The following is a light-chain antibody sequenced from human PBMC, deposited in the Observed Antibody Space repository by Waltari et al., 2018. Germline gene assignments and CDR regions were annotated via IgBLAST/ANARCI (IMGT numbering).Light chain of an antibody. J-gene: IGKJ5*01. CDR3: QKYNSAPLIT. CDR1: QGISNY. V-gene: IGKV1-27*01. Sequence: DIQMTQSPSSLSASVGDRVTITCRASQGISNYLAWYQQKPGKVPKLLIYAASTLHSGVPSRFSGSGSGTDFTLTISSLQPEDVATYYCQKYNSAPLITFGQGTRLEIK. CDR2: AAS.